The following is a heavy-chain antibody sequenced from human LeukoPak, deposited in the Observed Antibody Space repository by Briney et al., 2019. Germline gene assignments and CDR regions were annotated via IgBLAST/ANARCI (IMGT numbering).Heavy chain of an antibody. V-gene: IGHV3-33*01. Sequence: GRSLRLSCAASGFAFSSYGMHWVRQAPGKGLEWVAVIWYDGSNKYYADSVKGRFTISRDNAKNSLYLQMSSLRAEDTAVYYCARAGHIVVGPDYWGQGTLVTVSS. CDR3: ARAGHIVVGPDY. D-gene: IGHD2-21*01. J-gene: IGHJ4*02. CDR1: GFAFSSYG. CDR2: IWYDGSNK.